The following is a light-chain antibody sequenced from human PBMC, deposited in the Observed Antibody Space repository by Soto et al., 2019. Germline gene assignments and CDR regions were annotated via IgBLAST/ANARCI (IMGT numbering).Light chain of an antibody. CDR2: GAA. J-gene: IGKJ4*01. CDR3: QQSYNIQALI. Sequence: DIQMTQSPSSLSASVGDRVAITCRASQNIRNYLNWYQQKPGKAPRVLIYGAASLQSGVPSRFNGSESGTNFTLTINSLQPEDYATYYCQQSYNIQALIFGGGPKVEFK. CDR1: QNIRNY. V-gene: IGKV1-39*01.